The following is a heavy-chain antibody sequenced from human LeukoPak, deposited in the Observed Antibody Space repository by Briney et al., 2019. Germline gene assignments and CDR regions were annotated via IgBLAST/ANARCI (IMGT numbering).Heavy chain of an antibody. D-gene: IGHD6-19*01. CDR1: GVTFSSCA. V-gene: IGHV3-23*01. J-gene: IGHJ4*02. CDR2: MSGSGGST. CDR3: AKNVRQWPNPEHYFDY. Sequence: RGSLRLSCAASGVTFSSCAMSWVRQAPGKGLEWVSAMSGSGGSTYYADSVKGRFTISRENSKNTLYLHMNSPRAEDPAVYYCAKNVRQWPNPEHYFDYWGRETLVTVHS.